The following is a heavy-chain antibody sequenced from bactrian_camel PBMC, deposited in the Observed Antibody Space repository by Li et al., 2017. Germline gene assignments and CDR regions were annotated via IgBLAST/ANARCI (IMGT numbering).Heavy chain of an antibody. D-gene: IGHD1*01. CDR2: IWSDGSVT. CDR3: APFGLADVNS. CDR1: GFSFSSSY. Sequence: HVQLVESGGGLVQPGGSLRLSCVASGFSFSSSYMSWVRQAPGKGLEWVASIWSDGSVTYYAESVKGRFTISRDNAANTVYLQLNSLKTEDMGIYYCAPFGLADVNSWGQGTQVTVS. V-gene: IGHV3S7*01. J-gene: IGHJ4*01.